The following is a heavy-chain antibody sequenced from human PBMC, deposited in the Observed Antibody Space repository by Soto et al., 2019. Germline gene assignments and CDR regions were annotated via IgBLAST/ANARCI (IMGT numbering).Heavy chain of an antibody. V-gene: IGHV1-18*01. Sequence: ASVKVSCKASVYTFTSYGISWVRQAPGQGLEWMGWISAYNGNTNYAQKLQGRVTMTTDTSTSTAYMELRSLRSDDTAVYYCARDVYDFWSGTTDAFDIWGQGTMVTVSS. CDR2: ISAYNGNT. CDR1: VYTFTSYG. D-gene: IGHD3-3*01. CDR3: ARDVYDFWSGTTDAFDI. J-gene: IGHJ3*02.